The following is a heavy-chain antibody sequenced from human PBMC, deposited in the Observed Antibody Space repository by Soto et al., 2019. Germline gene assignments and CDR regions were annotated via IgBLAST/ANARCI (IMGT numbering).Heavy chain of an antibody. CDR1: GFTFSSYG. CDR3: ARGYTARMLTAGYYYGRDV. D-gene: IGHD2-15*01. V-gene: IGHV3-33*01. CDR2: IWYDGSNK. Sequence: QVQLVESGGGVVQPGRSLRLSCAASGFTFSSYGMHWVRQAPGKGLEWVAVIWYDGSNKYYADSVKGRFTISRDNSKNPLYLQMNSLRAEDTAVYYCARGYTARMLTAGYYYGRDVWGQGTTVTVSS. J-gene: IGHJ6*02.